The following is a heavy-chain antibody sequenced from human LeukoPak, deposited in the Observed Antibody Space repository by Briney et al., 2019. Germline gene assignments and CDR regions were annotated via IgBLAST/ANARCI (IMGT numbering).Heavy chain of an antibody. Sequence: GGSLRLSCVVSGFTFSTYWMHWVRQTPGKGLVWVSRISSDGTSTSYADSVKGRFTISRDNAKNSLYLQMNSLRAEDTAVYYCAREEVGGSYFDYWGQGTLVTVSS. CDR2: ISSDGTST. J-gene: IGHJ4*02. V-gene: IGHV3-74*01. CDR1: GFTFSTYW. CDR3: AREEVGGSYFDY. D-gene: IGHD3-3*01.